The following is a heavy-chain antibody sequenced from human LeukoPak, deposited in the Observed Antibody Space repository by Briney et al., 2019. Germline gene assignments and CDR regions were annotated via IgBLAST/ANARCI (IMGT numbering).Heavy chain of an antibody. CDR3: ARATASRFDY. CDR2: IYSGGST. J-gene: IGHJ4*02. V-gene: IGHV3-53*01. Sequence: GGSLRLSYAASGVTFSTYGMTWVRQAPGMGLEWVSVIYSGGSTYYADSVKGRFTISRDNSKNTLYLQMNSLRAEDTAVYYCARATASRFDYWGQGTLVTVSS. D-gene: IGHD4-17*01. CDR1: GVTFSTYG.